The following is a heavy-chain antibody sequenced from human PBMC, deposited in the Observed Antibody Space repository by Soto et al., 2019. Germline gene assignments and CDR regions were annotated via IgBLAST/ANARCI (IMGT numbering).Heavy chain of an antibody. CDR2: IYYSGST. J-gene: IGHJ4*02. Sequence: QVQLQESGPGLVKPSQTLSLTCTVSGGSISSGGYYWSWIRQHPGKGLEWIGYIYYSGSTYYNPSLKSRVTKSVDTSKSQFSLRLSSVTAADTAVYYCARVNYGSGIIYLDCWGQGTLVTVSS. D-gene: IGHD3-10*01. CDR3: ARVNYGSGIIYLDC. CDR1: GGSISSGGYY. V-gene: IGHV4-31*03.